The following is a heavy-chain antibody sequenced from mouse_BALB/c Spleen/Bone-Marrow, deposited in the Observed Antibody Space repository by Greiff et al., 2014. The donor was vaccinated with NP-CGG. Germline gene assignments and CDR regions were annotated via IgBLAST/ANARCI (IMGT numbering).Heavy chain of an antibody. D-gene: IGHD1-3*01. CDR1: GYTFTSYY. V-gene: IGHV1S56*01. CDR3: TRHKWAMDY. J-gene: IGHJ4*01. CDR2: IYPGNVNT. Sequence: VQLQQSGAELVKPGASVRISCKASGYTFTSYYIHWVKQRPGQGLEWIGWIYPGNVNTKYNEKIKVKTTMTADKSSSTVYMQIRSLASEDSAVYFCTRHKWAMDYWGQGTSVTVSS.